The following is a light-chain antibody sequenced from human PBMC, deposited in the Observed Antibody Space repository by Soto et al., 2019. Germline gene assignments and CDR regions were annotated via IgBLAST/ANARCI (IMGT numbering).Light chain of an antibody. J-gene: IGLJ2*01. CDR1: SGDVGSYDL. CDR2: EVT. CDR3: CSYAGSPHVV. Sequence: QSVLTQPASVSGSPGQSITISCTGTSGDVGSYDLVSWYQQPPGKAPKLMIYEVTKRPSGVSNRFSGSKSGNTASLTISGPQAEDEADYYCCSYAGSPHVVFGGGTKLTVL. V-gene: IGLV2-23*02.